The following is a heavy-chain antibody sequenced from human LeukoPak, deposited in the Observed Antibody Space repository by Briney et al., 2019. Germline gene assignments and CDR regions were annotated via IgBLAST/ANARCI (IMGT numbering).Heavy chain of an antibody. V-gene: IGHV3-7*01. CDR3: ARGGNLEN. CDR1: GFTLNRYW. CDR2: INEDGGER. Sequence: GGSLRLSCAASGFTLNRYWMGWVRQAPGKGLEWVANINEDGGERHYVDSVKGRFTISRDNAKNSLYLQMNSLRAEDTAVYYCARGGNLENWGGGTLVTVS. D-gene: IGHD1-14*01. J-gene: IGHJ4*02.